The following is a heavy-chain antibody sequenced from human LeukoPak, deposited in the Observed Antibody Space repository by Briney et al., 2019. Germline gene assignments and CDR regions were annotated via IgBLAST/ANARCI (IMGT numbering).Heavy chain of an antibody. D-gene: IGHD6-19*01. V-gene: IGHV4-34*01. Sequence: SETLSLTCAVYGGSFSGYYWSWLRQPPGKGLEWIGEINHSGSTNYNPSLKSRVTISVDTSKNQFSLKLSSVTAADTAVYYCARLRMSSGWYFRSVPVYYFDYWGQGTLVTVSS. CDR3: ARLRMSSGWYFRSVPVYYFDY. CDR1: GGSFSGYY. J-gene: IGHJ4*02. CDR2: INHSGST.